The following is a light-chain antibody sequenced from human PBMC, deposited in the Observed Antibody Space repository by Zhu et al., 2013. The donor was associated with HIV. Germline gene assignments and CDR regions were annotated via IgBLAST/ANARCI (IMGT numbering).Light chain of an antibody. V-gene: IGKV1-39*01. CDR2: AAS. Sequence: DIQMTQSPSSFSASTGDRVTITCRASQGISSYLNWYQQKPGKAPNLLIYAASSLQSGVPSRFSGSGSGTDFTLTISSLQPEDFATYYCQQSKDTPYTFGQGTKLEI. CDR3: QQSKDTPYT. CDR1: QGISSY. J-gene: IGKJ2*01.